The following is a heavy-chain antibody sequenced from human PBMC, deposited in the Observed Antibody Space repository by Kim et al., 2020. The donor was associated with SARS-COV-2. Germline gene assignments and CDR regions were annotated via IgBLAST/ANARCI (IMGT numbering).Heavy chain of an antibody. J-gene: IGHJ6*03. V-gene: IGHV7-4-1*02. CDR3: ARAIIWYYYYMDV. Sequence: PGPGLERRGWIQPTPGDPTYAQRSTGRFVFPLDTSVSPAYLQISILRAEDTAVYYCARAIIWYYYYMDVWGKGTTVTVSS. CDR2: IQPTPGDP.